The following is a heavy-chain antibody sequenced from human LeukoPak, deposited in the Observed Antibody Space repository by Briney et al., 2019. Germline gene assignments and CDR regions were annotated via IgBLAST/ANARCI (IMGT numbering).Heavy chain of an antibody. CDR2: INSDGSST. V-gene: IGHV3-74*01. CDR1: GFTFSSYW. Sequence: GGSLRLSCAACGFTFSSYWMHWVRQAPGKGLVWVSRINSDGSSTSYADSVKGRFTISRDNAKNTLYLQMNSLRAEDTAVYYCAREKRDDILTGYYTDYWGQGTLVTVSS. D-gene: IGHD3-9*01. J-gene: IGHJ4*02. CDR3: AREKRDDILTGYYTDY.